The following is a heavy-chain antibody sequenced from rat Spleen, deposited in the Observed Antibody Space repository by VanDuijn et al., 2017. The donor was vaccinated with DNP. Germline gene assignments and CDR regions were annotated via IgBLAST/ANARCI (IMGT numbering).Heavy chain of an antibody. D-gene: IGHD1-3*01. CDR2: IQSGGNT. V-gene: IGHV2-19*01. J-gene: IGHJ4*01. CDR3: ARSLATVVPTGAMDV. CDR1: GFSLADYS. Sequence: QVQLEESGPGLVQPSQTLSLVCTVSGFSLADYSIHWVRQPPGEGLEWMGRIQSGGNTDYNSALKSRLSISRDTSQSQVFLKMNGVQTEDSAMYFCARSLATVVPTGAMDVWGQGTSVTVSS.